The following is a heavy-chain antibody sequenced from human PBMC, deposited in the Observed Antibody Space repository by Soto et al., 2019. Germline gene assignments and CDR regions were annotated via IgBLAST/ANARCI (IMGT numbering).Heavy chain of an antibody. Sequence: SETLSLTCTVSGGSINSYYWSWIRQPPGKGLEWIGYIYYSGSTNYNPSLKSRVTISVDTSKNQFSLKLSSVTAADTAVYYCARRYGGNFDYWGQGTLVPVSS. J-gene: IGHJ4*02. CDR3: ARRYGGNFDY. V-gene: IGHV4-59*01. CDR1: GGSINSYY. D-gene: IGHD1-26*01. CDR2: IYYSGST.